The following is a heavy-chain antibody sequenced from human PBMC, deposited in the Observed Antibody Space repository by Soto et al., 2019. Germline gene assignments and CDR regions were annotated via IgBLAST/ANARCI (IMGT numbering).Heavy chain of an antibody. D-gene: IGHD1-26*01. CDR2: ISSSGSDT. CDR1: GFSFSSYE. Sequence: EAQLVESGGDLVQPGGSLRLSCAGYGFSFSSYEMNWVRQAPGKGLEWVSYISSSGSDTYYADSVKARFTISRDNAQNSLYLQMTRLRAEDTAIYYCASLSGSYGFDPWGQGTLVTVSS. J-gene: IGHJ5*02. V-gene: IGHV3-48*03. CDR3: ASLSGSYGFDP.